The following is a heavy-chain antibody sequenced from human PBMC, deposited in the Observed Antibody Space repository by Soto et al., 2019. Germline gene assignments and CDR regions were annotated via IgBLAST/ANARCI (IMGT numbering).Heavy chain of an antibody. CDR3: ARGGDGYNLNAFDI. V-gene: IGHV1-69*01. CDR2: IIPIFGTA. D-gene: IGHD5-12*01. J-gene: IGHJ3*02. CDR1: GGTFSSYA. Sequence: QVQLVQSGAEVKKPGSSVKVSCKASGGTFSSYAISWVRQAPGQGLEWMGGIIPIFGTANYAQKFQGIVTMTADESASPAYMELSSLSSEDTAVYSCARGGDGYNLNAFDIWGQGTMVTVSS.